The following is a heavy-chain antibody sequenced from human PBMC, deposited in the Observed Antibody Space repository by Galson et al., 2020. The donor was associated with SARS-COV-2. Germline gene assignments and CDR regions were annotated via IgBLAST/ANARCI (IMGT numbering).Heavy chain of an antibody. CDR1: GGTFNSYG. CDR3: ATRGTGMTAASSYCYYFRAV. D-gene: IGHD6-13*01. Sequence: SVKVSCKASGGTFNSYGVSWVRQAPGQGLEWMGGIIPIFGTTNYAQKFQGRVTITADTSTTTAYMEVSSLRPDDPAVYYCATRGTGMTAASSYCYYFRAVWGLGDTVTV. CDR2: IIPIFGTT. V-gene: IGHV1-69*06. J-gene: IGHJ6*03.